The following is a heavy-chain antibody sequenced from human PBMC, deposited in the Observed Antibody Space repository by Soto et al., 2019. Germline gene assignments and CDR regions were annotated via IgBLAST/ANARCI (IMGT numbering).Heavy chain of an antibody. CDR3: ARSPYYYDSSNYYGY. CDR1: GFTFSSYG. CDR2: ISSSSTTI. Sequence: EVQLVESGGGLVQPGGSLRLSCAASGFTFSSYGMNWVRQAPGKGLEWVSYISSSSTTIYYADSVKGRFTIFRDNAKYSLYLQLNSLRDEDTAVYYCARSPYYYDSSNYYGYWGQGTLVTVSS. D-gene: IGHD3-22*01. J-gene: IGHJ4*02. V-gene: IGHV3-48*02.